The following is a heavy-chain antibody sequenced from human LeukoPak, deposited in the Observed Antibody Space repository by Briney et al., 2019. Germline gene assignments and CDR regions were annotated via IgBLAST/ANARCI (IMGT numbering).Heavy chain of an antibody. V-gene: IGHV3-30-3*01. Sequence: GGSLRLSCAASGFTFSSYAMHWVRQAPGKGLEWVAVISYDGSNKYYADSVKGRFTISRDNSKNTLYLQMNSLRAEDTAVYYCARAYSHYYYYYYMDVWGKGTTVTVSS. CDR3: ARAYSHYYYYYYMDV. CDR1: GFTFSSYA. CDR2: ISYDGSNK. J-gene: IGHJ6*03. D-gene: IGHD1-26*01.